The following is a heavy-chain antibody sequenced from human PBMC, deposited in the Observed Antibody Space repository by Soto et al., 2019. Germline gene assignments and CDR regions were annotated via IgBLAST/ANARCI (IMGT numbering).Heavy chain of an antibody. J-gene: IGHJ3*02. CDR3: ARDGYERPHDAFDI. CDR2: IYYSGST. Sequence: PSETLSLTCTVSGSSISSYYWSWIRQPPGKGLEWIGYIYYSGSTNYNPSLKSRVTISVDTSKNQFSLKLSSVTAADTAVYYCARDGYERPHDAFDIWGQGTRVTVSS. V-gene: IGHV4-59*12. D-gene: IGHD5-12*01. CDR1: GSSISSYY.